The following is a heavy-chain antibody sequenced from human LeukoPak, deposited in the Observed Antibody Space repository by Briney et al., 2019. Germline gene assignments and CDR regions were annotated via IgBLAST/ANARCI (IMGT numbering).Heavy chain of an antibody. J-gene: IGHJ4*02. Sequence: GGSLRLSCAASGFTFDDYGMSWVRQAPGKGLEWVSGINWNGGSTGYADSVKGRFTISRDNAKNSLYLQMNSLRAEDTAVYYCAKDRAYYSDSSGYYLVRAYDYWGQGTLVTVSS. CDR2: INWNGGST. D-gene: IGHD3-22*01. CDR1: GFTFDDYG. V-gene: IGHV3-20*04. CDR3: AKDRAYYSDSSGYYLVRAYDY.